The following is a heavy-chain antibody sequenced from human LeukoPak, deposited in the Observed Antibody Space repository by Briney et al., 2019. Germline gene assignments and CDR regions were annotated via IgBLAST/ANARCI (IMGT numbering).Heavy chain of an antibody. CDR2: INHSGST. J-gene: IGHJ4*02. V-gene: IGHV4-34*01. CDR3: ARGLTIRD. CDR1: GGSFSGYY. Sequence: SETLSLTCAVYGGSFSGYYWSWIRQPPGKGLEGIGEINHSGSTNYNPSLKSRVTISVDTSKNQFSLKLSSVTAADTAVYYCARGLTIRDWGQGTLVTVSS. D-gene: IGHD3-10*01.